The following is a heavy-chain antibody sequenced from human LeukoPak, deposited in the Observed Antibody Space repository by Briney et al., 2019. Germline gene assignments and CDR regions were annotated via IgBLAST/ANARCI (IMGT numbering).Heavy chain of an antibody. Sequence: GGSLRLSCTASGFTFNQYAMHWVRQAPGKGLEWVAFIRYDGRNKYYADSVKGRFTISRDNSKNTLYLQMNSLRAEDTSVYYCAKDLGDSGPTPDSDYWGQGTLVTVSS. V-gene: IGHV3-30*02. CDR2: IRYDGRNK. D-gene: IGHD1-26*01. J-gene: IGHJ4*02. CDR1: GFTFNQYA. CDR3: AKDLGDSGPTPDSDY.